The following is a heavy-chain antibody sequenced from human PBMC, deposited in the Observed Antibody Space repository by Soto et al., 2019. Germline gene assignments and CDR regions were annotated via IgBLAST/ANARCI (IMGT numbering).Heavy chain of an antibody. CDR3: GRCSSTSCHLGSDY. CDR2: ISYDGSNK. V-gene: IGHV3-30-3*01. J-gene: IGHJ4*02. CDR1: GFTFSNYA. Sequence: QVQLVESGGGVVQPGTSLRLSCAASGFTFSNYAMNWVRQAPGKGLEWVALISYDGSNKYYADSVKGRFTISRDNSKNTRYLQMNSLRDADTAFYYCGRCSSTSCHLGSDYWGQGTLVTVSS. D-gene: IGHD2-2*01.